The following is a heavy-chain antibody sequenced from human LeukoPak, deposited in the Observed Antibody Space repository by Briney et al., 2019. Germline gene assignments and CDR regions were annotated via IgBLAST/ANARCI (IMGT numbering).Heavy chain of an antibody. J-gene: IGHJ4*02. CDR2: ISSSSSYI. CDR3: ARGYSYGYPLYYFDY. CDR1: GFTFSSYS. D-gene: IGHD5-18*01. Sequence: GGSLRLSCGASGFTFSSYSMNWVRQAPGRGLEWVSSISSSSSYIYYADSVKGRFTISRDNAKNSLYLQMNSLRAEDTAVYYCARGYSYGYPLYYFDYWGQGTLVTVSS. V-gene: IGHV3-21*01.